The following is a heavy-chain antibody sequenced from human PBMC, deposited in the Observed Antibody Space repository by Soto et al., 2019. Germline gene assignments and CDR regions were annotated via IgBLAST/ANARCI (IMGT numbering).Heavy chain of an antibody. J-gene: IGHJ4*02. Sequence: TSETLSLTCAVSGGSISSGGYSWNWIRQPPGKGLEWIGYIYQSESTHYNPSLKGRVTISVDRSKNQFSLKLSSVTAADTAVYYCARSYYDILTGYYFDYWGQGTLVTVSS. CDR3: ARSYYDILTGYYFDY. V-gene: IGHV4-30-2*02. CDR1: GGSISSGGYS. D-gene: IGHD3-9*01. CDR2: IYQSEST.